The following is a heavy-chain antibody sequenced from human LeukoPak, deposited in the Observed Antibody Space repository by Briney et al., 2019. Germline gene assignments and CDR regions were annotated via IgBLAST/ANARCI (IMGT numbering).Heavy chain of an antibody. Sequence: GGSLRLSRVASGFTFTNAWMTWVRQAPGKGLEWVGRIKSIGDGGATNYAAPVKGRFTISRDDSKNTLYLQMSSLKTEDTAVYYCTTDVGLTMIRGVIVYWGQGALVTVSS. CDR1: GFTFTNAW. D-gene: IGHD3-10*01. CDR3: TTDVGLTMIRGVIVY. V-gene: IGHV3-15*01. CDR2: IKSIGDGGAT. J-gene: IGHJ4*02.